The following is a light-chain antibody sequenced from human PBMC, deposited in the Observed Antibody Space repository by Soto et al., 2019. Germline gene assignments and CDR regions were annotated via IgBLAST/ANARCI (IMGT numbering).Light chain of an antibody. CDR2: DVT. CDR1: SSDVGGYNF. CDR3: NSYTSSSTTHVV. V-gene: IGLV2-14*01. J-gene: IGLJ2*01. Sequence: QSVLTQPASVSGSPGQSITISCTGTSSDVGGYNFVSWYQQHPGKAPKLMIYDVTNRPSGVSNRFSGSKSGNTASLTISGLQAEDEADYYCNSYTSSSTTHVVFGGGTKLTVL.